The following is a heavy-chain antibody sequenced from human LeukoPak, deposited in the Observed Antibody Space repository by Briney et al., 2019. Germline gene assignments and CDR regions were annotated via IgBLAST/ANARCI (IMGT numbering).Heavy chain of an antibody. V-gene: IGHV3-53*01. D-gene: IGHD5/OR15-5a*01. CDR1: GFTVSSNY. CDR2: IYSGGST. CDR3: AKVLYLYYFDY. J-gene: IGHJ4*02. Sequence: GSLRLSCAASGFTVSSNYMSWVRQAPGKGLEWVSVIYSGGSTYYADSVKGRFTISRDNSKNTLYLQMNSLRAEDTAVYYCAKVLYLYYFDYWGQGTLVTVSS.